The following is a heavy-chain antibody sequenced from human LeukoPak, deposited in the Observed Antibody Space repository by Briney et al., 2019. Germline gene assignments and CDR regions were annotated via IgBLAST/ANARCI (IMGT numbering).Heavy chain of an antibody. Sequence: ASVKVSCKASGYTFTDYYMHWVRQAPGQGLEWMGWINPSSGGTNYAQKFQGRVTMTRDTSISTAYMELSRLRSDDTAVYYCASSGVTTVTTFSYYCYYMDVWGKGTTVTVSS. V-gene: IGHV1-2*02. CDR3: ASSGVTTVTTFSYYCYYMDV. D-gene: IGHD4-11*01. CDR1: GYTFTDYY. J-gene: IGHJ6*03. CDR2: INPSSGGT.